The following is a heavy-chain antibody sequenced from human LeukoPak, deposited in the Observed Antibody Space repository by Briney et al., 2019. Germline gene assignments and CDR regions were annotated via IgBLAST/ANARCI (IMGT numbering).Heavy chain of an antibody. CDR1: GYTFISYY. Sequence: GASVKVSCKASGYTFISYYMHWVRQAPGQGLEWMGIINPSGGSTSYAQKFQGRVTMTRDTSISTAYMELSRLISDDTAVYYCARESSDGSGSFDYWGQGTLVTVSS. CDR2: INPSGGST. J-gene: IGHJ4*02. CDR3: ARESSDGSGSFDY. D-gene: IGHD3-10*01. V-gene: IGHV1-46*01.